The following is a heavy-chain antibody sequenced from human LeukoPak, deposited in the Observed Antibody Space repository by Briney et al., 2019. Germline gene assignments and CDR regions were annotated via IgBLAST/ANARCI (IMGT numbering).Heavy chain of an antibody. V-gene: IGHV3-30*18. Sequence: GGSLRLSCAASGFTFSSYAMSWVRQAPGKGLEWVAVISYDGSNKYYADSVKGRFTISRDNSKNTLYLQMNSLRAEDTAVYYCAKDHGYSYGLYYYGMDVWGQGTTVTVSS. CDR3: AKDHGYSYGLYYYGMDV. D-gene: IGHD5-18*01. J-gene: IGHJ6*02. CDR2: ISYDGSNK. CDR1: GFTFSSYA.